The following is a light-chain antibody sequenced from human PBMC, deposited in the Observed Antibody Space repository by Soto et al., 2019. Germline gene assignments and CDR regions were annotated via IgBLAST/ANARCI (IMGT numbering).Light chain of an antibody. V-gene: IGKV1-39*01. CDR1: QSISSY. Sequence: DIQMTQSPSSLSASVGDRVTITCRASQSISSYLNWYQQKPGKAPKLLIYGASSLQSGVPSRFSGSGSGTDFTLTISSLQPEDFATYYCQQSYSSLGITFGQGTRLEIK. J-gene: IGKJ5*01. CDR2: GAS. CDR3: QQSYSSLGIT.